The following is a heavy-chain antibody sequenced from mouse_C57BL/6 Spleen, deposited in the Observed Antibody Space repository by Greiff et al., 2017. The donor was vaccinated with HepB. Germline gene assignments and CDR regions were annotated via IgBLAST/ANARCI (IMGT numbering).Heavy chain of an antibody. J-gene: IGHJ3*01. D-gene: IGHD2-2*01. CDR2: ISYDGSN. Sequence: VQLQQSGPGLVKPSQSLSLTCSVTGYSITSGYYWNWIRQFPGNKLEWMGYISYDGSNNYNPSLKNRISITRDTSKNQFFLKLNSVTTEDTATYYCAREGYDVWFAYWGQGTLGTVSA. CDR1: GYSITSGYY. V-gene: IGHV3-6*01. CDR3: AREGYDVWFAY.